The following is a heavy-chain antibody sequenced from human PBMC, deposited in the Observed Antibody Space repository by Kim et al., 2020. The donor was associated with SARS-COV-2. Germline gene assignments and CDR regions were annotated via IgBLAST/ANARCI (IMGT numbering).Heavy chain of an antibody. Sequence: SETLSLTCAVYGGSFSGYYWSWIRQPPGKGLEWIGEINHSGSTNYNPSLKSRVTISVDTSKNQFSLKLSSVTAADTAVYYCARAGGYCSSTSWPLPPPCGFDYWGQGTLVTVSS. CDR2: INHSGST. CDR1: GGSFSGYY. J-gene: IGHJ4*02. CDR3: ARAGGYCSSTSWPLPPPCGFDY. V-gene: IGHV4-34*01. D-gene: IGHD2-2*01.